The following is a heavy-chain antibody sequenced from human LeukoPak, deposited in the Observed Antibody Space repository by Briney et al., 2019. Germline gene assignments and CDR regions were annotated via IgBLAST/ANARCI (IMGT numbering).Heavy chain of an antibody. Sequence: ASVKVSCKVSGYTLTELSMHWVRQAPGKGLEWMGGFDPEDGETIYAQKFQGRVTMTEDTSTDTAYMELSSLRSEDTAVYYCATYYYDSSGYYGGFDPWGQGTLVTVSS. J-gene: IGHJ5*02. CDR2: FDPEDGET. CDR3: ATYYYDSSGYYGGFDP. V-gene: IGHV1-24*01. D-gene: IGHD3-22*01. CDR1: GYTLTELS.